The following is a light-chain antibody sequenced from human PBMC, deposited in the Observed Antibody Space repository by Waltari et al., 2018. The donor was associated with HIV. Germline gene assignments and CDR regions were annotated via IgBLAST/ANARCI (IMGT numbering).Light chain of an antibody. V-gene: IGKV1-39*01. CDR3: QQSFSVPLA. J-gene: IGKJ3*01. Sequence: DIQMTQSPSSLSASVGDRVTITCRASQTVDNFVNWYQQKPGKGPKLLIYATSTLQKGVPSRFRGRGSGTDFTLTINSLQPEDFATYFCQQSFSVPLAFGPGTKIEIK. CDR1: QTVDNF. CDR2: ATS.